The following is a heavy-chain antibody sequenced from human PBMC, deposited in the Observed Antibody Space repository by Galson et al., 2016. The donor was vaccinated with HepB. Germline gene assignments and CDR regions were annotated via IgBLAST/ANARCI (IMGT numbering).Heavy chain of an antibody. J-gene: IGHJ4*02. CDR1: GFAFSAYS. V-gene: IGHV3-21*06. Sequence: SLRLSCAASGFAFSAYSMVWVRQAPGKGLEWVSSISSTSTYIYYADSVKDRFTISRDNAKNSMFLQMSRLRAADTAVYYCARLVATIDYWGQGTLVTVSS. D-gene: IGHD5-12*01. CDR2: ISSTSTYI. CDR3: ARLVATIDY.